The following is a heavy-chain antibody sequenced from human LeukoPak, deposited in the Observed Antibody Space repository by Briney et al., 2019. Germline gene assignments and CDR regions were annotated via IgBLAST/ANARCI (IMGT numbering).Heavy chain of an antibody. V-gene: IGHV3-30*02. CDR3: AKASLYDFWSGYFDY. Sequence: GGSLRLSCAASGFTFSSYGMHWVRQAPGKGLEWVAFIRYDGSNKYYADSVKGRFTISRDNSKNTLYLQMNSLRAEDTAVYYCAKASLYDFWSGYFDYWGQGTLVTVSS. CDR2: IRYDGSNK. J-gene: IGHJ4*02. CDR1: GFTFSSYG. D-gene: IGHD3-3*01.